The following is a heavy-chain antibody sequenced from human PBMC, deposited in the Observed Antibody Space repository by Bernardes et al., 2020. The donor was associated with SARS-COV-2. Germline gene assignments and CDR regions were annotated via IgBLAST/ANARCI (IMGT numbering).Heavy chain of an antibody. V-gene: IGHV4-59*01. CDR2: ISHTGST. CDR1: GDSITTNY. CDR3: ARDGYSGSFYQYAMDV. Sequence: ETLSLTCTVSGDSITTNYWSWIRQPPGKGLEWIGYISHTGSTNYSPSFTSRVTISADTSKNQFSLKLTSATAADTAVYYCARDGYSGSFYQYAMDVWGQGTTVTVSS. D-gene: IGHD6-6*01. J-gene: IGHJ6*02.